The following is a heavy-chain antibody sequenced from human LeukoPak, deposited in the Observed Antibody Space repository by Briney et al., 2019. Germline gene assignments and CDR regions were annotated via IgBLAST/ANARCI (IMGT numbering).Heavy chain of an antibody. CDR2: MGGSRT. D-gene: IGHD1-26*01. V-gene: IGHV3-23*01. Sequence: GGSLRLSCAASGFTFSNYGMSWVRQAPGKGLEWVAAMGGSRTYYADSVKGRFTISRDNSKNTLYLQMSSLRVEDTALYYCAKDRVGAILYFDYWGQGTLVTVSS. CDR3: AKDRVGAILYFDY. CDR1: GFTFSNYG. J-gene: IGHJ4*02.